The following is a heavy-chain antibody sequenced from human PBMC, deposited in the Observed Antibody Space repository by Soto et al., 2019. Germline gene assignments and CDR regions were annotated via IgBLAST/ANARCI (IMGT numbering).Heavy chain of an antibody. Sequence: QVQLQESGPGLVKPSETLSLTCTVSGDSINDYYWTWIRQPPGAGLEWIGYIHYSGLTNYNPSLKSRVTISMDTSKNQFFLKLTSMAAADTAVYYSARRWSGIDFWGQGTLVTVSS. V-gene: IGHV4-59*01. CDR2: IHYSGLT. CDR3: ARRWSGIDF. CDR1: GDSINDYY. D-gene: IGHD3-3*01. J-gene: IGHJ4*02.